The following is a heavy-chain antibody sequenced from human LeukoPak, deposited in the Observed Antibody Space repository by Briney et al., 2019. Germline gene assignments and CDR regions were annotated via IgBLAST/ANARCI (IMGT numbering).Heavy chain of an antibody. CDR1: GGSVTSNTYN. D-gene: IGHD1-1*01. J-gene: IGHJ4*02. CDR2: IHYSGRT. CDR3: ASSNWNPFDY. V-gene: IGHV4-39*07. Sequence: KTSETLSLTCTVSGGSVTSNTYNWGWIRQPPGKGLDWIGSIHYSGRTYYNPTLESRVTMSIDTSDNQFSLKLSSVTAADTAVYYCASSNWNPFDYWGQGTLVTVSS.